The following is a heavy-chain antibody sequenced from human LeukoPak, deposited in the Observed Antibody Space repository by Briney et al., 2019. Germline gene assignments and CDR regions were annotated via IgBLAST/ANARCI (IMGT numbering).Heavy chain of an antibody. J-gene: IGHJ4*02. V-gene: IGHV3-73*01. CDR1: GFTFSGSP. CDR2: IRSKANSYAT. Sequence: GGSLRLSCAASGFTFSGSPMHWVRQASGRGLEWVGRIRSKANSYATAYAASVKGRFTISRDDSKNTAYLQMNSLKTEDTAVYCCTRDRTDSWGQGTLVTVSS. CDR3: TRDRTDS.